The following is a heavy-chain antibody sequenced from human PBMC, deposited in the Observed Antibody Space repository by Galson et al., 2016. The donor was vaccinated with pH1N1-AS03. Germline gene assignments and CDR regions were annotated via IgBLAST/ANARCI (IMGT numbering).Heavy chain of an antibody. CDR3: ARPQIFYVYYFDN. Sequence: SLRLSCAASGFTFRSYGMHWVRQTPGKGLQWVAVISYDESKKLYADSVRGRSTISRDNSKNTLYLQMNSLRPEDTDVYFCARPQIFYVYYFDNWGQGTLVTVSS. V-gene: IGHV3-30*03. CDR2: ISYDESKK. J-gene: IGHJ4*02. D-gene: IGHD3-10*02. CDR1: GFTFRSYG.